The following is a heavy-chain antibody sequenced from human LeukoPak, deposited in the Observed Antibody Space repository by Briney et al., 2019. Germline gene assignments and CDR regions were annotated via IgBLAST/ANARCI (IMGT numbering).Heavy chain of an antibody. D-gene: IGHD2-2*01. CDR1: GFTFSSYA. V-gene: IGHV3-23*01. J-gene: IGHJ4*02. CDR2: ISGSGGST. Sequence: GGSLRLSCAASGFTFSSYAMSWVRKAPGKGLEWVSTISGSGGSTYYADSVKGRFTISRDNAKNSLYLQMNSLRAEDTAVYYCARDGAVPAAPPDYWGQGTLVTVSS. CDR3: ARDGAVPAAPPDY.